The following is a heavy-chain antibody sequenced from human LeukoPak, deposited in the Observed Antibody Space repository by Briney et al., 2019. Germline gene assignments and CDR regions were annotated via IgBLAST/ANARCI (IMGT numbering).Heavy chain of an antibody. CDR2: ITTSSSYI. CDR3: ARESGVLYYYDSSGYYDY. CDR1: GFTFSSYR. J-gene: IGHJ4*02. Sequence: GGSLRLSCAASGFTFSSYRMNWVRQAPGKGLEWVSSITTSSSYIYYADSVKGRFTISRDNAKNSLYLQMNSLRAEDTAVYYCARESGVLYYYDSSGYYDYWGQGTLVTVSS. V-gene: IGHV3-21*01. D-gene: IGHD3-22*01.